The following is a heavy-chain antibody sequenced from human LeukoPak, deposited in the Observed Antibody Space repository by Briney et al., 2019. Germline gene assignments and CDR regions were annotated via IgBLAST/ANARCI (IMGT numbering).Heavy chain of an antibody. CDR2: INSDGSTI. J-gene: IGHJ4*02. CDR1: GFTFSTSW. CDR3: ARAGYYRFDY. Sequence: PGGSLRLSCAGSGFTFSTSWMHWVRQAPAQGLVWVSRINSDGSTINYADSVQGRFTISRDNAKSTLYLQMNSLGAEDTAVYYCARAGYYRFDYWGQGTQVTVSS. D-gene: IGHD4-11*01. V-gene: IGHV3-74*01.